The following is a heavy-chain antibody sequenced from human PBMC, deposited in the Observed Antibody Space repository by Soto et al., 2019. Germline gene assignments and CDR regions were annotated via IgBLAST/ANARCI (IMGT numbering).Heavy chain of an antibody. CDR2: ISYDGSNK. CDR3: AKERQQLVDYYYYYGMDV. J-gene: IGHJ6*02. V-gene: IGHV3-30*18. D-gene: IGHD6-13*01. CDR1: GFTFSSYG. Sequence: GGSLRLSCAASGFTFSSYGMHWVRQAPGKGLEWVAVISYDGSNKYYADSVKGRFTISRDNSKNTLYLQMNSLRAEDTAVYYCAKERQQLVDYYYYYGMDVWGQGTTVTVSS.